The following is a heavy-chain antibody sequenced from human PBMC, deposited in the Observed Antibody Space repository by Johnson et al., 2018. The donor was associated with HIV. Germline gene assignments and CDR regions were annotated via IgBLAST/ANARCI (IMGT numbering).Heavy chain of an antibody. CDR1: GLILSGYG. CDR2: ISSSGSTI. CDR3: AKDREGSGWYEWVAFDI. D-gene: IGHD6-19*01. V-gene: IGHV3-NL1*01. J-gene: IGHJ3*02. Sequence: QVQVLESGGGVVQPGTSLRLSCEASGLILSGYGLHWVRQAPGKGLEWVSYISSSGSTIYYADSVKGRFTISRDNSKNTLYLQMNSLRAEDTAVYYCAKDREGSGWYEWVAFDIWGQGTMVTVSS.